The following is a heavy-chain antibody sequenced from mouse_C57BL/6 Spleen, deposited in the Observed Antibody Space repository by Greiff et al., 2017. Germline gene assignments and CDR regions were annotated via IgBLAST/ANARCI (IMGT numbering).Heavy chain of an antibody. D-gene: IGHD2-4*01. J-gene: IGHJ3*01. Sequence: EVQLQQSGPELVKPGASVKISCKASGYTFTDYYMNWVKQSHGKSLEWIGDINPNNGGTSYNQKFKGKATLTVDKSSSTAYMELRSLTSEGSAVYYCARSPVYYDYDGFAYWGQGTLVTVSA. V-gene: IGHV1-26*01. CDR1: GYTFTDYY. CDR2: INPNNGGT. CDR3: ARSPVYYDYDGFAY.